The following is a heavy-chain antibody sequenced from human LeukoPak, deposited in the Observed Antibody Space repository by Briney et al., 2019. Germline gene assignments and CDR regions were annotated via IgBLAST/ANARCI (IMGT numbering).Heavy chain of an antibody. CDR1: GGTFSGYY. CDR3: ARTAAGLAIGDYYYGMDV. J-gene: IGHJ6*04. D-gene: IGHD6-13*01. CDR2: INHSGST. V-gene: IGHV4-34*01. Sequence: SEALSLTCAVYGGTFSGYYWSWIRQPPGKGLEWIGEINHSGSTNYNPSLKSRVTISVDTSKNQFSLKLSSVTAADTAVYYCARTAAGLAIGDYYYGMDVWGKGTTVTVSS.